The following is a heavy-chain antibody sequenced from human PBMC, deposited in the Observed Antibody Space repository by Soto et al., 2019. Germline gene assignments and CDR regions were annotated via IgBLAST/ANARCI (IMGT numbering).Heavy chain of an antibody. CDR3: VRDGTKTLRDWFDP. CDR2: IYATGTT. V-gene: IGHV4-4*07. D-gene: IGHD1-1*01. Sequence: SETLSRNCTVFGSAICGLYWGWIRQSGGKGLKWIARIYATGTTEYNTSIKSRVMMSVDTSKKQFSLKLRSVTAADTAVYYCVRDGTKTLRDWFDPWGQGISGTVS. J-gene: IGHJ5*02. CDR1: GSAICGLY.